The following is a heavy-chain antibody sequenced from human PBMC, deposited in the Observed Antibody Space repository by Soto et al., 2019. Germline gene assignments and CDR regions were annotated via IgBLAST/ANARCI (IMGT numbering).Heavy chain of an antibody. V-gene: IGHV5-51*01. CDR1: GYSFTSYW. D-gene: IGHD3-10*01. J-gene: IGHJ3*02. Sequence: VESLKISCKGSGYSFTSYWIGWVRQMPGKGLEWMGIIYPSDSYTNYSPSFQGHVTISADKSISTAYLQWSSLKASDTAMYYCARHGGSGVGGDAFDIWGQGTMVTVSS. CDR3: ARHGGSGVGGDAFDI. CDR2: IYPSDSYT.